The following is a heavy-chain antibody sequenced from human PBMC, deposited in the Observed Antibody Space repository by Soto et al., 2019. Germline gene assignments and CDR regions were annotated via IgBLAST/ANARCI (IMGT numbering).Heavy chain of an antibody. D-gene: IGHD6-19*01. V-gene: IGHV3-48*02. CDR1: GFTFSTFS. CDR3: ARDLGWAFDS. Sequence: EVQLVESGGGSVQPGGSLRLSCAASGFTFSTFSMNWVLQAPGRGLEWISYISGGGRPISYAVSVKGRFTISRYHAKNSLYMQMDSLTDEVTAMYYCARDLGWAFDSWGQGTLVTVSS. J-gene: IGHJ4*02. CDR2: ISGGGRPI.